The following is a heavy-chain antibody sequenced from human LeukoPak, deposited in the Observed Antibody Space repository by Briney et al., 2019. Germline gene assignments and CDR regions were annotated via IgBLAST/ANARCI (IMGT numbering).Heavy chain of an antibody. CDR1: GYSFTSYW. Sequence: GESLKISCKGSGYSFTSYWIGWVRQMPGKGLEWMGIIYPGDSDTTYSPSSQGQVTISADKSISTAYLQWRSLKASDTAMYYCARVGYCSGGSCYSDFENWFDPWGQVTLVTVSS. CDR2: IYPGDSDT. V-gene: IGHV5-51*01. CDR3: ARVGYCSGGSCYSDFENWFDP. J-gene: IGHJ5*02. D-gene: IGHD2-15*01.